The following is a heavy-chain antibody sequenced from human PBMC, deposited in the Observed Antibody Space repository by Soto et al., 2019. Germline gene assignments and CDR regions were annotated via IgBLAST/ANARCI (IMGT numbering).Heavy chain of an antibody. CDR3: ARAISGYVT. J-gene: IGHJ5*02. V-gene: IGHV1-3*01. D-gene: IGHD5-12*01. CDR1: GITFSTYA. Sequence: SSVKVSCKASGITFSTYAIHWVRQAPGQRLEWMGWINAGNGNTRYSQKFQGRVTLTRDTSASTAYMDLSSLRSEDTAIYYCARAISGYVTWGQGTLVTVSS. CDR2: INAGNGNT.